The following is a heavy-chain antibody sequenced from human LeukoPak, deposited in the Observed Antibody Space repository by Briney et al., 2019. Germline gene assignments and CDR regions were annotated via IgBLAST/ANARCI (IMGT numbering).Heavy chain of an antibody. CDR2: IYYSGST. CDR3: ARGSLYDSSQFDY. Sequence: SQTLSLTCTVSGGSISSGGYYWSWIRQHPGKGLEWIGYIYYSGSTYYNPSLKSRVTISVDTSEDQFSLKVSSVTAADTAVCYCARGSLYDSSQFDYWGQGTLVTVSS. V-gene: IGHV4-31*03. CDR1: GGSISSGGYY. D-gene: IGHD3-22*01. J-gene: IGHJ4*02.